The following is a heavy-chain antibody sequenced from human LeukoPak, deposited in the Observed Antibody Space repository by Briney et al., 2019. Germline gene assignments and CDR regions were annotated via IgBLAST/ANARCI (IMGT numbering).Heavy chain of an antibody. CDR3: ARDPGYSSSSAGGGNDY. D-gene: IGHD6-6*01. J-gene: IGHJ4*02. CDR2: IIPIFGTA. Sequence: EASVKVSCKASGGTFSSYAISWVRQAPGQGLEWMGGIIPIFGTANYAQKFQGRVTITADESTSTAYMELSSLRSEDTAVYYCARDPGYSSSSAGGGNDYWGQGTLVTVSS. V-gene: IGHV1-69*13. CDR1: GGTFSSYA.